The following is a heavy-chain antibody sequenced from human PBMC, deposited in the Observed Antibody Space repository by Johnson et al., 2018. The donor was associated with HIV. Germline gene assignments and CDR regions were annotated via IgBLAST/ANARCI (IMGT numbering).Heavy chain of an antibody. CDR3: ARDGESQQLPLGDALDI. J-gene: IGHJ3*02. CDR1: GFTFDDYA. Sequence: VQLVESGGGLVQPGRSLRLSCAASGFTFDDYAMHWVQQGSGKGLEWVSGISWNSGFIGYADSVKGRFTISRDNAKNSLYLQMNSLRAEDTALYYCARDGESQQLPLGDALDIWGQGTMVTVSS. CDR2: ISWNSGFI. V-gene: IGHV3-9*01. D-gene: IGHD6-13*01.